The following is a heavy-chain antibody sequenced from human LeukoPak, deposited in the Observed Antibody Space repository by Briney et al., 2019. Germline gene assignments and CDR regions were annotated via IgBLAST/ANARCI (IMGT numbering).Heavy chain of an antibody. V-gene: IGHV3-23*01. CDR3: AKRAGHYYYSSYYMDV. Sequence: GGSLRLSCAASGFTFSTYAMSWVRRAPGKGLEWVSAISGNGGTTYNADSVKGRFTISRDNSRNTLYLQMDSLRAEDTAVYYCAKRAGHYYYSSYYMDVWGKGTTVTVSS. J-gene: IGHJ6*03. CDR2: ISGNGGTT. CDR1: GFTFSTYA.